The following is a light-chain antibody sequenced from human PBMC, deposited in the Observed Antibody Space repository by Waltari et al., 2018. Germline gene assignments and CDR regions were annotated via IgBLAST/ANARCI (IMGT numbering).Light chain of an antibody. V-gene: IGLV2-23*02. CDR2: EIS. Sequence: QSALTQPASVSGSPGQSITISCTAVNSNVDILHLVSWYQHHPGRNPRLLFYEISQRPSGIPNRFSVSKSGNTASLTISGLQPEDEADYFCCSFAGYGIYVFGSGTQVSVL. J-gene: IGLJ1*01. CDR3: CSFAGYGIYV. CDR1: NSNVDILHL.